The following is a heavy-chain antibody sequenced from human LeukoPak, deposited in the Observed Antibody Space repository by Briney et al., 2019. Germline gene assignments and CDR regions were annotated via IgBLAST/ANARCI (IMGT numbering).Heavy chain of an antibody. D-gene: IGHD1-14*01. CDR3: AREIPGSNYYYYYYMDV. J-gene: IGHJ6*03. CDR2: IKQDGSEK. Sequence: PGGSLRLSCAASGFTFSSYWMSWVRQAPGKGLEWVANIKQDGSEKYYVDSVKGRFTIYRDNAKHSLYLQMNSLRAEDTAVYYCAREIPGSNYYYYYYMDVWGKGTTVTVSS. V-gene: IGHV3-7*01. CDR1: GFTFSSYW.